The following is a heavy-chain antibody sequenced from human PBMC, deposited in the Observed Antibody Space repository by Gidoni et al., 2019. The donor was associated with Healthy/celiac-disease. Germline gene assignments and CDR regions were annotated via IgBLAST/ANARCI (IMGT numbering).Heavy chain of an antibody. D-gene: IGHD6-6*01. CDR2: ISGSGGST. CDR1: GFTFSSYA. J-gene: IGHJ4*02. V-gene: IGHV3-23*01. Sequence: EVQLLESGGGLVQPGGSLRLSCAASGFTFSSYAMSWVRQAPGKGLEWVSGISGSGGSTYYADSVKGRFTISRDNSKNTLYLQMNSLRAEDTAVYYCAKGGWGIAARPGTYFDYWGQGTLVTVSS. CDR3: AKGGWGIAARPGTYFDY.